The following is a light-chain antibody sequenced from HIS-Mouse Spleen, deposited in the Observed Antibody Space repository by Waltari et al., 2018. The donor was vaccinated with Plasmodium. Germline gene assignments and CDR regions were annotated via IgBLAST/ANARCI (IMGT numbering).Light chain of an antibody. CDR3: QQYNSYQ. CDR1: QGISNY. CDR2: KAS. J-gene: IGKJ1*01. V-gene: IGKV1-17*03. Sequence: DIQMTQSPSAMSASVGDRVTITCRASQGISNYLAWFQQKPGKVPKLLIYKASSLESGVPSRFSGSGSGTEFTLTISSLQPDDFATYYCQQYNSYQFGQGTKVEIK.